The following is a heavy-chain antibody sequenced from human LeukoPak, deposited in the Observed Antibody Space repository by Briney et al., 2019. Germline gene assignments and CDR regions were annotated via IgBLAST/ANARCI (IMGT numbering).Heavy chain of an antibody. CDR3: VNPGSYSGSYYFPFDY. Sequence: GGSLRLSCAASGFTFSSYAMSWVRQAPGKGLEWVSAISGSGGSTYYADSVKGRFTISRDNSKNTLYLQMNSLRAEDTAVYYCVNPGSYSGSYYFPFDYWGRGTLVTVSS. CDR2: ISGSGGST. J-gene: IGHJ4*02. CDR1: GFTFSSYA. D-gene: IGHD1-26*01. V-gene: IGHV3-23*01.